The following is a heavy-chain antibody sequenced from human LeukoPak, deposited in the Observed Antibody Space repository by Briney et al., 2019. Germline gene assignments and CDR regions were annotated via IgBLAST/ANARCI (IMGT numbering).Heavy chain of an antibody. V-gene: IGHV1-18*01. J-gene: IGHJ6*02. Sequence: ASVKVSCKASGYTFTSYGISWVRQAPGQGLEWRGWISAYNGNTNYAQKLQGRVTMTTDTSTSTAYMELRSPRSDDTAVYYCARGIVVVNYYGMDVWGQGTTVTVSS. D-gene: IGHD2-2*01. CDR1: GYTFTSYG. CDR2: ISAYNGNT. CDR3: ARGIVVVNYYGMDV.